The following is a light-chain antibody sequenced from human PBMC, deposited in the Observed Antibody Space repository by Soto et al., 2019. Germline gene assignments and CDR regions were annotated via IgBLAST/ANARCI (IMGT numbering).Light chain of an antibody. V-gene: IGLV1-51*01. Sequence: QSVLTQPPSVSAAPGQKVTISCSGSSSDIGNSGVSWYQQFPGTPPKLLIYDNDKRPSGIPDRFSGSKSGTSATLGITGLQTWDEADYYCGTWDSFLRGVFGGGTKLTVL. J-gene: IGLJ2*01. CDR1: SSDIGNSG. CDR2: DND. CDR3: GTWDSFLRGV.